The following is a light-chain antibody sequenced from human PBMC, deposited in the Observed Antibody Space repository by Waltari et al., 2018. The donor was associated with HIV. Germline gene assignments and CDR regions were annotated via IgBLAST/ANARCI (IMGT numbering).Light chain of an antibody. V-gene: IGKV4-1*01. CDR3: HQYYTTPQT. CDR1: QSVLYSSNNKNY. J-gene: IGKJ1*01. Sequence: DIVVTQSPDSLALSLGERATINCKSSQSVLYSSNNKNYLAWYQQKPGQPPKLLIYCASALESGVPDRFSGSGSGTDFTLTINSLRAEDAAVYFCHQYYTTPQTFGQVTKVEIK. CDR2: CAS.